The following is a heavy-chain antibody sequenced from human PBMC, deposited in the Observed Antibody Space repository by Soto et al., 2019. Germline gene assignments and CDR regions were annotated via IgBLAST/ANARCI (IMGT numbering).Heavy chain of an antibody. V-gene: IGHV1-2*02. CDR2: ISGGT. J-gene: IGHJ6*02. Sequence: ASVKVSCKASGYTFTGYYMHWVRQAPGQGLEWMGWISGGTNYAQKFQGRVTMTRDTSISTAYMELSRLRSDDTAVYYCARRREFYYYYGMDVWGQGTTVTVSS. CDR1: GYTFTGYY. CDR3: ARRREFYYYYGMDV.